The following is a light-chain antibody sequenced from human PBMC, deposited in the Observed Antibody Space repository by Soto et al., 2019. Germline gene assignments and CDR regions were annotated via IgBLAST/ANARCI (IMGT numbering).Light chain of an antibody. CDR2: KAS. J-gene: IGKJ4*01. Sequence: DIQMTQSPSTLPASVGDRVTITCRASQSISNWLAWYQQKPGKAPKLLIYKASSLESGVPSRFSGSGSGTEFTLTVSSLQPDDFATYYCQQYESYPLTFGGGTKVDIK. CDR3: QQYESYPLT. V-gene: IGKV1-5*03. CDR1: QSISNW.